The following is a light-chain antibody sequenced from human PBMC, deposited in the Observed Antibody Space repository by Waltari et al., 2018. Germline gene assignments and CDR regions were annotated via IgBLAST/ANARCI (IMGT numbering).Light chain of an antibody. CDR3: FSTDGEDDERGV. V-gene: IGLV3-10*01. CDR1: AFPRKY. J-gene: IGLJ3*02. Sequence: SYELAQPPSISVSPGQTARITCSGDAFPRKYAFWYQQKSSQAPILVIFADSNRASGSAERFTDSTSGTLATLTVTGAEVEDEADYYCFSTDGEDDERGVFGGGTKLTVL. CDR2: ADS.